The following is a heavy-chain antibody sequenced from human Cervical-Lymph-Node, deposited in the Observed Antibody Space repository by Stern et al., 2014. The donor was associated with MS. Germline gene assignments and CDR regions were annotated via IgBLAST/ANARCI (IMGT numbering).Heavy chain of an antibody. CDR1: GYTFTSYY. D-gene: IGHD6-19*01. V-gene: IGHV1-46*01. CDR3: AREVAGYRLGMMDV. Sequence: VQLEESGAELKTPGASVKLSCTASGYTFTSYYIYWGRQAPGQGLEWMGIINPNGGTTSYAQKFQGRVTMTREASTSTVYMEVSSLRSEDTAVYYCAREVAGYRLGMMDVWGQGTSVTVSS. CDR2: INPNGGTT. J-gene: IGHJ6*02.